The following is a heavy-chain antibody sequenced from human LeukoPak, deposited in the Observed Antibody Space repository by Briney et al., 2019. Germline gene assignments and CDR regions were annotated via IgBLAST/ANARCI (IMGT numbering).Heavy chain of an antibody. Sequence: SVKVSCKASGGTFSSYAISWVRQAPGQGLEWMGGIIPIFGTANYAQKFQGRVTITADKSTSTAYMELSSLRSEDTAVYYCARERGMPDYDFWSGNWFDPWGQGTLVTVSS. D-gene: IGHD3-3*01. CDR2: IIPIFGTA. CDR3: ARERGMPDYDFWSGNWFDP. V-gene: IGHV1-69*06. J-gene: IGHJ5*02. CDR1: GGTFSSYA.